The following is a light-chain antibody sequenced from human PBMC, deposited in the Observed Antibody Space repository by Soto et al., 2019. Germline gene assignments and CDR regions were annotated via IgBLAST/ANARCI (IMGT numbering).Light chain of an antibody. Sequence: DVQMTQSRSSVSASVGDRVTITCRASQSISSYLNWYQQKPGKAPKLLIYAASSLQSGVPSRFSGSGSGTDFTLTISSIQPEDFATYYCQQSYSTPITFGQGTRLEIK. J-gene: IGKJ5*01. CDR3: QQSYSTPIT. V-gene: IGKV1-39*01. CDR1: QSISSY. CDR2: AAS.